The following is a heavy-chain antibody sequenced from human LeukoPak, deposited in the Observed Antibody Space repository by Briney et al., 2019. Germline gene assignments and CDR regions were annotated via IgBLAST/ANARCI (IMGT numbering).Heavy chain of an antibody. CDR3: ARDRSPRKRGEDWFDP. CDR2: IYYSGST. J-gene: IGHJ5*02. V-gene: IGHV4-59*01. CDR1: GGSISSYY. D-gene: IGHD3-10*01. Sequence: SVTLSLTCTVSGGSISSYYWSWIRQPPGKGLEGIGYIYYSGSTNYNPSLKSRVTISVDTSKNQFSLKLSSVTAADTAVYYCARDRSPRKRGEDWFDPWGQGTLVTVSS.